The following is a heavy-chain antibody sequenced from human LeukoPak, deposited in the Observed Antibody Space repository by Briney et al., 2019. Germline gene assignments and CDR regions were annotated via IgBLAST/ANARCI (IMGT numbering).Heavy chain of an antibody. J-gene: IGHJ3*02. CDR3: ARAPYYDFWSGYYRALDI. V-gene: IGHV4-34*01. Sequence: PSETLSLTCAVYGGSFSGYYWSWIRQPPGKGLEWIGEINHSGSTNYNPSLKSRVTISVDTSKNQFSLKLSSVTAADTAVYYCARAPYYDFWSGYYRALDIWGQGTMVTVSS. CDR1: GGSFSGYY. D-gene: IGHD3-3*01. CDR2: INHSGST.